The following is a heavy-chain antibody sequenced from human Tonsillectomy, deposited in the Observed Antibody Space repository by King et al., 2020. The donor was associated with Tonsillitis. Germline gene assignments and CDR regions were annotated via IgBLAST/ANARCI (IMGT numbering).Heavy chain of an antibody. J-gene: IGHJ4*02. CDR3: ARAPPPRGSLRYFDY. CDR2: INSEVSSA. CDR1: GFTFSSFW. Sequence: VQLVESGGGLVQPGGSLRLSCAASGFTFSSFWMHFVRQAPGKGLVLVSRINSEVSSASYADSVTGRLTNSGDNAKNTLYLEMNSLRAEDTAVYYCARAPPPRGSLRYFDYWGQGTLVTVSS. D-gene: IGHD5-12*01. V-gene: IGHV3-74*01.